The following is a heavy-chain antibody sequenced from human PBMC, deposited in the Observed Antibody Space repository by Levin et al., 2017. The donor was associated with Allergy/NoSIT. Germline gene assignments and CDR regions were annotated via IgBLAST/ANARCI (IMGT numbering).Heavy chain of an antibody. J-gene: IGHJ4*02. D-gene: IGHD3-3*01. CDR3: ARTHYDFWSGPRGYYFDY. V-gene: IGHV2-70*04. Sequence: QTLSLTCTFSGFSLSTSGMRVSWIRQPPGQALEWLARIDWDDDKFYSTSLKTRPTISKDTSKNQVVLTMTNMDPVDTATYYCARTHYDFWSGPRGYYFDYWGQGTLVTVSS. CDR2: IDWDDDK. CDR1: GFSLSTSGMR.